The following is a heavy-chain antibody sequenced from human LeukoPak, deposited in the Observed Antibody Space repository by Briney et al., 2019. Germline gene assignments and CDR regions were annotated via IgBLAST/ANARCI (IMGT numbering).Heavy chain of an antibody. CDR3: SRENGALSPFGY. D-gene: IGHD2-8*01. V-gene: IGHV4-59*01. CDR1: GGSISSYY. Sequence: PSETLSLTCTVSGGSISSYYWSWIRQPPGKGLEWIGYIYYSGSTNYNPSLKSRVTISVDTSKNQFSLNLSSVTAADTAVYYCSRENGALSPFGYWGQGTLVTVPS. CDR2: IYYSGST. J-gene: IGHJ4*02.